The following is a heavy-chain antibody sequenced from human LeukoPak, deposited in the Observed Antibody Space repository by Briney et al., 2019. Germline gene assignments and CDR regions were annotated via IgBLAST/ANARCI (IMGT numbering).Heavy chain of an antibody. CDR2: FSSGGSA. V-gene: IGHV4-39*07. Sequence: PSETLSLTCIVPGGSISSSRYYWAWIRQPPGKGLEWIRTFSSGGSAYYNPSLTSRVSISKDTSDNQFSLRLYSVTAADTAVYYCARKQTGTMYDVWGQGTQVTVSS. D-gene: IGHD1-7*01. CDR3: ARKQTGTMYDV. CDR1: GGSISSSRYY. J-gene: IGHJ4*02.